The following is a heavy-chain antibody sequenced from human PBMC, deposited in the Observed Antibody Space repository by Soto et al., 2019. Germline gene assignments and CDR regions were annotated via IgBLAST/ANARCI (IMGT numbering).Heavy chain of an antibody. V-gene: IGHV6-1*01. CDR2: TLYRSSKWYN. CDR1: GDSVSTNIAA. J-gene: IGHJ6*02. CDR3: ARDAAPTLNYPHGMDV. D-gene: IGHD1-7*01. Sequence: QVQLQQSGPGLVKPSQTLSLTCAISGDSVSTNIAAWSWIRQSPSRGLEWLGRTLYRSSKWYNEYAVSVKSRMTINPDTSKNQFSLQLNSVTPEDTAGYYCARDAAPTLNYPHGMDVWGQGTAVTVSS.